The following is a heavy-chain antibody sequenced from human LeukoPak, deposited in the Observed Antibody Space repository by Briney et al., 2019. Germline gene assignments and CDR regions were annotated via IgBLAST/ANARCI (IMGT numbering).Heavy chain of an antibody. J-gene: IGHJ4*02. CDR3: ARDLGWNVAAARGY. CDR2: IYYSGST. CDR1: GGSISSSSYY. Sequence: SETLSLTCTVSGGSISSSSYYWGWIRQPPGKGLEWIGSIYYSGSTYYNPSLKSRVTISADTSKNQFSLKLSSVTAADTAVYYCARDLGWNVAAARGYWGQGTLVTVSS. D-gene: IGHD6-13*01. V-gene: IGHV4-39*07.